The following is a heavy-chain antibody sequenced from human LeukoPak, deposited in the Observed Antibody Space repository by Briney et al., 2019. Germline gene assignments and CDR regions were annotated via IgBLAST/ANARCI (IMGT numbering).Heavy chain of an antibody. CDR1: GYSLTSYW. CDR2: IYTGDSDI. CDR3: ARRTASSGTYFFDY. J-gene: IGHJ4*02. V-gene: IGHV5-51*01. Sequence: KRGESLKISCKVSGYSLTSYWIGWVRQMPGKGQEWMGIIYTGDSDIRYSPSFQGQVTISADKSISTAYLQWSSLKASDTAMYYCARRTASSGTYFFDYWGQGTLVTVSS. D-gene: IGHD3-22*01.